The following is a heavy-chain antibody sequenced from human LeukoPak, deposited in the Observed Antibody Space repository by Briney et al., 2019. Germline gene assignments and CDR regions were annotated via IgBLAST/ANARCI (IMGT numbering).Heavy chain of an antibody. CDR1: GYSISSGYY. CDR2: IYHSGST. J-gene: IGHJ2*01. D-gene: IGHD6-13*01. CDR3: ARQGAAAGTGRVGWYFDR. V-gene: IGHV4-38-2*01. Sequence: SETLSLTCAVSGYSISSGYYWGWIRQPPGKGLEWIGSIYHSGSTYYNPSLKSRVTISVDTSKHQFSLKLSSVTAADTAVYYCARQGAAAGTGRVGWYFDRWGRGTLVTVSS.